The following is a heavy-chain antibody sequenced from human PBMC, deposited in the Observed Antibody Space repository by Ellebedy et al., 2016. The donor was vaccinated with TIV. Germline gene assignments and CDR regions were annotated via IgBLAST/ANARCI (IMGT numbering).Heavy chain of an antibody. CDR1: GFTFSSYA. CDR3: AKDPWGVGPAFDI. V-gene: IGHV3-23*01. Sequence: GESLKISCAASGFTFSSYAMSWVRQAPGKGLEWVSTISHTGGRTYNADSVGGRFSISRDNSKNTLYLHMASLRADDTAIYYCAKDPWGVGPAFDIWGPGTMVTVSS. J-gene: IGHJ3*02. CDR2: ISHTGGRT. D-gene: IGHD1-26*01.